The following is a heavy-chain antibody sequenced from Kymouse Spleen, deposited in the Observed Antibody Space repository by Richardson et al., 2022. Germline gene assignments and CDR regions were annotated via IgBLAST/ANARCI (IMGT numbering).Heavy chain of an antibody. V-gene: IGHV4-34*01. Sequence: QVQLQQWGAGLLKPSETLSLTCAVYGGSFSGYYWSWIRQPPGKGLEWIGEINHSGSTNYNPSLKSRVTISVDTSKNQFSLKLSSVTAADTAVYYCARRDNWNGGVFFDYWGQGTLVTVSS. D-gene: IGHD1-20*01. CDR2: INHSGST. J-gene: IGHJ4*02. CDR3: ARRDNWNGGVFFDY. CDR1: GGSFSGYY.